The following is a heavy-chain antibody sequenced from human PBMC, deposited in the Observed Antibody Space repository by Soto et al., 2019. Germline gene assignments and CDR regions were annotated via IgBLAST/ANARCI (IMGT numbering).Heavy chain of an antibody. D-gene: IGHD6-13*01. Sequence: GGSLRLSCAASGFTFSTYNMNWVRQAPGKGLEWVSYISASSSTIYYADSVKGRFTISRDNAKNSLYPQMNSLRDEDTALYYCARNDTPTTLYSSNWNPIDYWGQGTLVTVSS. CDR3: ARNDTPTTLYSSNWNPIDY. CDR1: GFTFSTYN. V-gene: IGHV3-48*02. CDR2: ISASSSTI. J-gene: IGHJ4*02.